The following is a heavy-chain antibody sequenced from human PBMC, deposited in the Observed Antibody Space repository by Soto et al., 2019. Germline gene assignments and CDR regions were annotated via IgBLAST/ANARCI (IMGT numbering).Heavy chain of an antibody. CDR3: ARGTYYYDSSGHYIDAFDI. CDR2: IWYDGSNK. CDR1: GFTFSTSG. J-gene: IGHJ3*02. V-gene: IGHV3-33*01. D-gene: IGHD3-22*01. Sequence: GGSLRLSCAASGFTFSTSGMHWVRQAPGKGLEWVAVIWYDGSNKYYADSVKGRVTISRDNSQNTLYLQMNSLRAEDTAVYYCARGTYYYDSSGHYIDAFDIWGQGTMVTVSS.